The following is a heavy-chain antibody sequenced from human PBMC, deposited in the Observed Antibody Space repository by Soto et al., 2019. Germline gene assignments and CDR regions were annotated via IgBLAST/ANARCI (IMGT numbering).Heavy chain of an antibody. CDR1: GFTFSSYA. V-gene: IGHV3-30-3*01. Sequence: GGSLRLSCAASGFTFSSYAMHWVRQAPGKGLEWVAVISYDGSNKYYADSVKGRFTISRDNSKNTLYLQMNSLRAEDTAVYYCARDPLTESSRLYWGQGTLVTVSS. J-gene: IGHJ4*02. CDR2: ISYDGSNK. D-gene: IGHD2-2*01. CDR3: ARDPLTESSRLY.